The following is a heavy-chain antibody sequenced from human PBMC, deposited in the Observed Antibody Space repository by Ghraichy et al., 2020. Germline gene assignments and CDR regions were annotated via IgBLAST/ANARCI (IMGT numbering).Heavy chain of an antibody. V-gene: IGHV4-34*01. J-gene: IGHJ4*02. CDR3: ASQDATSLYAGRLHYMEH. Sequence: SETLSLTCAVYGGSFSGYYYNWIRQTPGKGLEWIGEINHSGSTNYNPSLQSRVTISVDRSKNQFSLKLTSVTAADTAMYYWASQDATSLYAGRLHYMEHWGLGTQVTVTS. D-gene: IGHD6-13*01. CDR1: GGSFSGYY. CDR2: INHSGST.